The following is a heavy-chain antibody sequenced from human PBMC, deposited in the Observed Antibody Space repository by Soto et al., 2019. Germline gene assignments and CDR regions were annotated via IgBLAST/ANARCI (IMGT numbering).Heavy chain of an antibody. J-gene: IGHJ6*02. Sequence: PSETLSLTCAVSGYSISSGYYWGWIRQPPGKGLEWIGSIYHSGSTYYNPSLKSRVTISVDTSKNQFSLKLSSVTAADTAVYYCARDLPLDVWGQGTPVTVYS. V-gene: IGHV4-38-2*02. CDR1: GYSISSGYY. CDR2: IYHSGST. CDR3: ARDLPLDV.